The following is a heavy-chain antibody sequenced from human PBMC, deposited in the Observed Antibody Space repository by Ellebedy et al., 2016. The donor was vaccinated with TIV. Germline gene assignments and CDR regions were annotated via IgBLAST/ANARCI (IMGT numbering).Heavy chain of an antibody. Sequence: GESLKISCAASGLTFSRYAMSWVRQAPGKGLEWVSTIGGSGSSIFYADPVKGRFTVSRDKYKNTVSLQMNSLRVEDTAIYYCAKVPSSGWYPLYVDYWGQGTLVTVSS. CDR3: AKVPSSGWYPLYVDY. D-gene: IGHD6-19*01. CDR2: IGGSGSSI. V-gene: IGHV3-23*01. J-gene: IGHJ4*02. CDR1: GLTFSRYA.